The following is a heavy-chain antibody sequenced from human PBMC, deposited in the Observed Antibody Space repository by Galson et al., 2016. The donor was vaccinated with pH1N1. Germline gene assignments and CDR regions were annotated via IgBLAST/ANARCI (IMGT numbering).Heavy chain of an antibody. V-gene: IGHV3-23*01. D-gene: IGHD2-2*01. CDR2: IIGSGGST. CDR1: GFTFSSYA. J-gene: IGHJ4*02. Sequence: SLRLSCAASGFTFSSYAMSWVRQAPGKGLEWVSAIIGSGGSTYYADSVQGRFTISRDNSKKTLYLQMNSLRAEATAVYYCAKDVLVRLPAAYFDYWGQGTLVTVSS. CDR3: AKDVLVRLPAAYFDY.